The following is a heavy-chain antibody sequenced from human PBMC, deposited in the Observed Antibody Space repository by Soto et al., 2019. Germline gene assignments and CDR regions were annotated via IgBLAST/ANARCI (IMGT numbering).Heavy chain of an antibody. CDR3: TREDYGEHYFDY. Sequence: GSLRLSCAASGFVFRNYAMHWVRQAPGKGLEWVAVISYDGSNKYYADSVKGRFTISRDNSKNTLYLQMSSLRAEDTAVYYCTREDYGEHYFDYWGQGTLVTVSS. CDR1: GFVFRNYA. CDR2: ISYDGSNK. J-gene: IGHJ4*02. V-gene: IGHV3-30-3*01. D-gene: IGHD4-17*01.